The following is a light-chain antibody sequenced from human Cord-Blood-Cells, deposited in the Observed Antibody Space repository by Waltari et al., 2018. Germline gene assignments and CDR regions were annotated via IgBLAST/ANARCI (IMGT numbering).Light chain of an antibody. CDR3: QQLNSYPLT. J-gene: IGKJ4*01. CDR2: AAS. Sequence: IQLTQSPSSLSASVGDRVTITCRARQGISSYLAWYQQKPWKAPKLLIYAASTLQSGVPSRFSGSGSGTDFTLTISSLQPQGFAAYYCQQLNSYPLTFGGGTKVEIK. CDR1: QGISSY. V-gene: IGKV1-9*01.